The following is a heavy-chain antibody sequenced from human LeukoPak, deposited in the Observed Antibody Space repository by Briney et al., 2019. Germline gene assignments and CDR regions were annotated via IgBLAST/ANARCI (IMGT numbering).Heavy chain of an antibody. Sequence: GGSLRLSCAASGFTFSSYGMHWVRQAPGKGLEWVAVISYDGSNKYYADSVKGRFTISRDNSKNTLYLQMNSLRAEDTAVYYCTRVMTTVTVGSYYGMDVWGQGTTVTVSS. CDR1: GFTFSSYG. CDR3: TRVMTTVTVGSYYGMDV. J-gene: IGHJ6*02. CDR2: ISYDGSNK. D-gene: IGHD4-17*01. V-gene: IGHV3-30*03.